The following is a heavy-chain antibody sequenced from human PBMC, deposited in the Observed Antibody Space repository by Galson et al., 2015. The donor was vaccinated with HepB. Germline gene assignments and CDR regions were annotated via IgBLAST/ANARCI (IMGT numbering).Heavy chain of an antibody. CDR3: AKDIPYSSGWYAGEYYFDY. D-gene: IGHD6-19*01. CDR2: ISGSGGST. Sequence: SLRLSCAASGFTFSSYAMSWVRQAPGKGLEWVSAISGSGGSTYYADSVKGRFTISRDNSKNTLYLQMNSLRAEDTAVYYCAKDIPYSSGWYAGEYYFDYWGQGTLVTVSS. V-gene: IGHV3-23*01. J-gene: IGHJ4*02. CDR1: GFTFSSYA.